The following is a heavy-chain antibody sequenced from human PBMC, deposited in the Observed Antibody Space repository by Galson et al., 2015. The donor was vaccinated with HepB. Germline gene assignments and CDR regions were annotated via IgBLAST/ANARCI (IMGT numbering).Heavy chain of an antibody. V-gene: IGHV3-48*01. Sequence: SLRLSCAASGFTFSSYSMNWVRQAPGKGLEWVSYISSSSSTIYYADSVKGRFTISRDNAKNSLYLQMNSLRAEDTAVYYCEYSSSRRGVDYWGQGTLVTVSS. J-gene: IGHJ4*02. CDR2: ISSSSSTI. CDR3: EYSSSRRGVDY. D-gene: IGHD6-6*01. CDR1: GFTFSSYS.